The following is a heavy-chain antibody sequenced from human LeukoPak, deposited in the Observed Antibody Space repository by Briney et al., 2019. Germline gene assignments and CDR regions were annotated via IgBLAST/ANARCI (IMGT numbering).Heavy chain of an antibody. V-gene: IGHV4-34*01. CDR3: ARGGCSSGSCYGTDYYGMDV. J-gene: IGHJ6*02. CDR2: IHHSGST. CDR1: GFTFSSHT. Sequence: GSLRLSCAASGFTFSSHTMSWIRQPPGKGLEWIGEIHHSGSTSFNPSLQGRVTMSVDTSKKHFSLRLSSVTAADTAVYYCARGGCSSGSCYGTDYYGMDVWGQGNTVTVSS. D-gene: IGHD2-2*01.